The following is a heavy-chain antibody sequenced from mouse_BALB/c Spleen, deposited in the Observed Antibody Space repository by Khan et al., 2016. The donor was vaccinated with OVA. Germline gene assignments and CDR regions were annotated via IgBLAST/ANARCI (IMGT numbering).Heavy chain of an antibody. Sequence: VQLKESGPGLVKPSQSLSLTCTVTGYSITTDYAWNWLRQFPGKKLEWMGFISYSGNTKYNPSLKSRISITRDTSKNQFFLQLKSVTTEDTARYYCARVYWGDFDYWGQGTTLTVSS. V-gene: IGHV3-2*02. CDR3: ARVYWGDFDY. CDR2: ISYSGNT. CDR1: GYSITTDYA. J-gene: IGHJ2*01. D-gene: IGHD1-1*01.